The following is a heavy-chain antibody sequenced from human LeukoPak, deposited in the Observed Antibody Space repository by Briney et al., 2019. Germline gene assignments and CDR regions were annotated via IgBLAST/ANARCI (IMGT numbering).Heavy chain of an antibody. CDR1: GGSFSGYY. Sequence: SETLSLTCAVYGGSFSGYYWSWIRQPPGKGLEWIGEINHSGSTNYNPSLKSRVTISVDTSKNQFSLKLSSVTAADTAVYYCAGVPKYYDFWSGFTAKYMDVWGKGTTVTVSS. J-gene: IGHJ6*03. CDR3: AGVPKYYDFWSGFTAKYMDV. D-gene: IGHD3-3*01. V-gene: IGHV4-34*01. CDR2: INHSGST.